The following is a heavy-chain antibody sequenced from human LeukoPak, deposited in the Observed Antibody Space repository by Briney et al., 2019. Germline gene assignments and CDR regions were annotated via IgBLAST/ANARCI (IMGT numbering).Heavy chain of an antibody. J-gene: IGHJ6*03. CDR3: ARVFGDIVVVPAAIRGTDYYYYYMDV. CDR2: MNPNSGNT. CDR1: GYTFTRYD. V-gene: IGHV1-8*01. D-gene: IGHD2-2*01. Sequence: GASVKVSCKASGYTFTRYDINWVRQATGQGVEWMGWMNPNSGNTGHAQKCQGRVNMTRNTAINTAYMELSSLRSEVTAVYYCARVFGDIVVVPAAIRGTDYYYYYMDVWGKGTTVTVSS.